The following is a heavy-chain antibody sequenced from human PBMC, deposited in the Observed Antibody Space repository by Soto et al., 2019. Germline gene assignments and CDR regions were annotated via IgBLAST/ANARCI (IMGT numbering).Heavy chain of an antibody. CDR2: INHVGGT. CDR3: VRIRYQLPSSVLWLDP. J-gene: IGHJ5*02. CDR1: GGFLSESY. D-gene: IGHD3-16*01. V-gene: IGHV4-34*01. Sequence: PSETLSLTCAVYGGFLSESYWTWIRQPPGEGLEWIGEINHVGGTNYNPSLKSRVTMPVDTSQNQFSLRLISVTAADTAMYFCVRIRYQLPSSVLWLDPWGQGTPVTVSS.